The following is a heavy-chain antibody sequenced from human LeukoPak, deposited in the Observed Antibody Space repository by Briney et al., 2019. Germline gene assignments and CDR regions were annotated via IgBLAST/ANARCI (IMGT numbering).Heavy chain of an antibody. Sequence: PSETLSLTCAVYGGSFSGYYWSWIRQPPGKGLEWIGEINHSGSTNYNPSLKTRVTISVDTSKNQFSLKLSSVTAADTAVYYCARSLNYRYYYDSSGYYPIYFDYWGQGTLVTVSS. J-gene: IGHJ4*02. CDR3: ARSLNYRYYYDSSGYYPIYFDY. V-gene: IGHV4-34*01. CDR1: GGSFSGYY. D-gene: IGHD3-22*01. CDR2: INHSGST.